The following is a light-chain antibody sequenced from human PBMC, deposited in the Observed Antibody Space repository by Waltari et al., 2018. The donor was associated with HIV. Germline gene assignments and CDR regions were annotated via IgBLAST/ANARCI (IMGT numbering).Light chain of an antibody. Sequence: DIPMTQSPSSLSASVGDSVTFTCRSSRSIRTYLNWYQQISGRPPRLLIFSASSLQSGVSSRFSGGGSGTEFTLTINNLQPEDFATYYCEQNYDFPRTFGQGTTVA. CDR1: RSIRTY. CDR3: EQNYDFPRT. V-gene: IGKV1-39*01. J-gene: IGKJ1*01. CDR2: SAS.